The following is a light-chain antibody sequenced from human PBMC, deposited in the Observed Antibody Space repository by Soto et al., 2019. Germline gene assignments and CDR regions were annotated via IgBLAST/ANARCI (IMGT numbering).Light chain of an antibody. CDR1: SSNIGAGYD. V-gene: IGLV1-40*01. CDR3: QSYDSSRVV. J-gene: IGLJ2*01. Sequence: QSVLTQPPSVSGAAGQRVTISCTGSSSNIGAGYDVHWYQQLPGTAPKLLIYGNSNRPSGVPDRFSGSKSGTSASLAITGLQAEDEADYYCQSYDSSRVVFGGGTKLTVL. CDR2: GNS.